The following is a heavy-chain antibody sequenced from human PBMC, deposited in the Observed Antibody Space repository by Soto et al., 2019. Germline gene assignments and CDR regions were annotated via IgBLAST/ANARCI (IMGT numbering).Heavy chain of an antibody. J-gene: IGHJ4*02. CDR2: IRPYNGDT. CDR3: VRDLDGSGSYYTDY. CDR1: GYMFISYG. V-gene: IGHV1-18*01. Sequence: ASVKVSCKASGYMFISYGINWVRQDPGQGLEWMGWIRPYNGDTKYAQNLQGRVTMTTDTSTSTAYMEMRSLRSDDTAVYYCVRDLDGSGSYYTDYWGPGTLVTVSS. D-gene: IGHD3-10*01.